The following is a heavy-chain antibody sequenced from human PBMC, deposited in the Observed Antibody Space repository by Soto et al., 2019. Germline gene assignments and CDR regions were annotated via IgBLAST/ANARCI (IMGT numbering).Heavy chain of an antibody. CDR1: GYPFSENH. CDR3: ATAKRGTVSLLAD. Sequence: ASVKVSCKTSGYPFSENHIHWVRQAPGQGLEWMGWLNPYSGATTYAPKYQGRVTLTRDTSLSTSYMELIALKPDDTAVYYCATAKRGTVSLLADWGQGTLVTVSS. V-gene: IGHV1-2*02. CDR2: LNPYSGAT. J-gene: IGHJ4*02. D-gene: IGHD4-4*01.